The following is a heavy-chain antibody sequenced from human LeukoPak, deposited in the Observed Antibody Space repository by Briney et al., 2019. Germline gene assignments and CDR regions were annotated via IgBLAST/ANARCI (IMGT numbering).Heavy chain of an antibody. D-gene: IGHD2-21*02. Sequence: PGRSLRLSCAASGFTFSSYAMHWVRQAPGKGLEWVAVISYDGSNKYYADSVKGRFTTSRDNSKNTLYLQMNSLRAEDTAVYYCASFLAYCGGDCYSDFDYWGQGTLVTVSS. J-gene: IGHJ4*02. CDR3: ASFLAYCGGDCYSDFDY. CDR2: ISYDGSNK. CDR1: GFTFSSYA. V-gene: IGHV3-30-3*01.